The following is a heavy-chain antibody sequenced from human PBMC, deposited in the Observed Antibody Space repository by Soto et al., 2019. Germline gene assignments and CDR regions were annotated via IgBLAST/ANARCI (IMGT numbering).Heavy chain of an antibody. V-gene: IGHV5-51*01. CDR2: IYPDDSDS. CDR1: GYKFTTYW. CDR3: VATYGDYLDY. D-gene: IGHD4-17*01. Sequence: GESLKISCKGSGYKFTTYWIGWERQMPGKGLEWMAIIYPDDSDSRYSPSFQGQVTISADKSISTAYLQWSSLKASDTAIYYCVATYGDYLDYWGQGTLVTVSS. J-gene: IGHJ4*02.